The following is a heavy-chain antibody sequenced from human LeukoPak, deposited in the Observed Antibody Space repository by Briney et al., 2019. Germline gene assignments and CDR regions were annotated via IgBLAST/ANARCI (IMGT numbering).Heavy chain of an antibody. CDR1: GFTFCNAW. D-gene: IGHD3-22*01. CDR2: IKSKADGGTA. J-gene: IGHJ4*02. Sequence: GGSLRLSCAASGFTFCNAWMSCVRQAPGKGLEWVGRIKSKADGGTADYASPLQGRFTISRDDSTSTLYLQLNRLNTEDTAVYFGTNFCTARNYDINGYYCSWGQGNLVTVSS. V-gene: IGHV3-15*01. CDR3: TNFCTARNYDINGYYCS.